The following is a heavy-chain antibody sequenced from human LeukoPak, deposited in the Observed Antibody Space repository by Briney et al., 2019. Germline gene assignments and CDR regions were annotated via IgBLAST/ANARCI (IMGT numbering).Heavy chain of an antibody. CDR2: IRYDGSNK. CDR3: AKDPPVLLWFGELFY. D-gene: IGHD3-10*01. CDR1: GFTFSSYG. V-gene: IGHV3-30*02. J-gene: IGHJ4*02. Sequence: GGSLRLSCAASGFTFSSYGMHWVRQAPGKGLEWVAFIRYDGSNKYYADSVKGRFTISRDNSKNTLYPQMNSLRAEDTAVYYCAKDPPVLLWFGELFYWGQGTLVTVSS.